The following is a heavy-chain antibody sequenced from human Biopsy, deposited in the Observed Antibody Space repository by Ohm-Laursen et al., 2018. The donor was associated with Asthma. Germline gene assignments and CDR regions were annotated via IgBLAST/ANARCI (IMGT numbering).Heavy chain of an antibody. D-gene: IGHD6-19*01. CDR2: VYWTGST. V-gene: IGHV4-59*01. CDR3: VRAVRNEQWLDPFDY. J-gene: IGHJ4*02. CDR1: GRSNRRFY. Sequence: TLSLLCSVYGRSNRRFYWRWIRQSPEKGLEWMGYVYWTGSTNYNPSLKSQITMSLDTSKNRMFLELTSVTAADTAIYYCVRAVRNEQWLDPFDYWGQGKPVTVSS.